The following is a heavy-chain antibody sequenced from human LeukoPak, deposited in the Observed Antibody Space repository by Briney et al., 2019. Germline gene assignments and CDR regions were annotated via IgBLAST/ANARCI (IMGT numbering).Heavy chain of an antibody. D-gene: IGHD6-13*01. CDR2: MSYDGSHK. CDR3: AKDDGASSWYGADH. V-gene: IGHV3-30*18. CDR1: GFTLGNYW. Sequence: GGSLRLSCVASGFTLGNYWMHWVRQAPGKGLEWVAVMSYDGSHKYYADSVKGRFTISRDNSKNTLYLQMNSLRPEDTAVYYCAKDDGASSWYGADHWGQGTLVTVSS. J-gene: IGHJ4*02.